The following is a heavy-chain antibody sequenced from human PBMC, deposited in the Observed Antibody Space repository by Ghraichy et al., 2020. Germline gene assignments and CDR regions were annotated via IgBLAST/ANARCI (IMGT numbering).Heavy chain of an antibody. D-gene: IGHD1-26*01. CDR1: GVTISSYY. J-gene: IGHJ4*02. CDR2: IYTNGST. V-gene: IGHV4-4*09. Sequence: SETLSLTCTVSGVTISSYYWSWIRQPPGKGLEWIGYIYTNGSTNYNPSLKSRVTISVDTSKNQFSLKLTSVTAADTAVYYCAGLERELLGSLDYWGQGTLVTVSS. CDR3: AGLERELLGSLDY.